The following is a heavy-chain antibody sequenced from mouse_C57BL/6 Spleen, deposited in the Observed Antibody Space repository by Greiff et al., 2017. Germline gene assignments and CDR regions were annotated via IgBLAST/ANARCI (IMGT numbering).Heavy chain of an antibody. CDR1: GYTFTSYW. V-gene: IGHV1-64*01. CDR2: IHPNSGST. CDR3: ARTPYGSSVDY. Sequence: QVQLQQPGAELVKPGASVKLSCKASGYTFTSYWMHWVKQRPGQGLEWIGMIHPNSGSTNYNEKFKSKATLTVDKSSSTAYMQLSSLTSEDSAVYYCARTPYGSSVDYWGQGTTLTVSS. D-gene: IGHD1-1*01. J-gene: IGHJ2*01.